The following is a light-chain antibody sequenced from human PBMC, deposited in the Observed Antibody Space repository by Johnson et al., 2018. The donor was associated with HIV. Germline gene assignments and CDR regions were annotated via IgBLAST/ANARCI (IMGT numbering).Light chain of an antibody. CDR2: DNN. V-gene: IGLV1-51*01. CDR3: GTWDSSLSAL. J-gene: IGLJ1*01. CDR1: SSNIGNSY. Sequence: QSVLTQPPSVSAAPGQKVTISCSGSSSNIGNSYVSWYQQLPGTAPKLLIYDNNKRPSGIPDRFSGSKSGTSATLGITGLQTGDEADYYCGTWDSSLSALFGTGTKVTFL.